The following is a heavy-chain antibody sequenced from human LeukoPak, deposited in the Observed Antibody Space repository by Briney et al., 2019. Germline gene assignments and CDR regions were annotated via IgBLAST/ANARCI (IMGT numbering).Heavy chain of an antibody. CDR2: IIPILGIA. J-gene: IGHJ4*02. Sequence: SVKVSCKASGGTFSSYAISWVRQAPGQGLEWMGRIIPILGIANYAQKFQGRVTITADKSTSTAYMELSSLRSEDTAVYYCARLRSGYCSSTSCYFLDYWGQGTLVTVSS. CDR1: GGTFSSYA. CDR3: ARLRSGYCSSTSCYFLDY. D-gene: IGHD2-2*01. V-gene: IGHV1-69*04.